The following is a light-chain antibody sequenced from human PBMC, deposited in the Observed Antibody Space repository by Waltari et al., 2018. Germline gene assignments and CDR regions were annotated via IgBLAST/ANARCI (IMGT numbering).Light chain of an antibody. CDR3: GQAIAFPWT. CDR2: GVS. Sequence: DIVMTQTPLSLPITPGEPASISCRSSQSLLHSDGKSYLHWYLQKPGQSPQLLIYGVSNRASGVPDRFSGSGSGTDFTLKISKVEAEDVGLYYCGQAIAFPWTFGQGTKVEIK. V-gene: IGKV2-40*01. CDR1: QSLLHSDGKSY. J-gene: IGKJ1*01.